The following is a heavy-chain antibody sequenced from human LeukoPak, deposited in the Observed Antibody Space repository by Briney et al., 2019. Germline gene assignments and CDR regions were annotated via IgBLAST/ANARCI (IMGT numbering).Heavy chain of an antibody. CDR2: ISYDGSNK. Sequence: PGGSLRLSCAASGFTFSSYGMHWVRQAPGKGLEWVAVISYDGSNKYYADSVKGRFTISRDNSKNTLYLQMNSLRAEDTAVYYCANFRAAAGISWFDPWGQGTLVTVSS. J-gene: IGHJ5*02. CDR3: ANFRAAAGISWFDP. D-gene: IGHD6-13*01. CDR1: GFTFSSYG. V-gene: IGHV3-30*18.